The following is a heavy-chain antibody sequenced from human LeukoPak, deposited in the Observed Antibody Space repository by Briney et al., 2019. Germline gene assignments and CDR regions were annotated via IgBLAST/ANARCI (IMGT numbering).Heavy chain of an antibody. CDR1: GYNFTSYD. V-gene: IGHV1-8*01. Sequence: SVKVSCKASGYNFTSYDINWVRQATGQEPEWMGWMNPNSGDTGSVQKFQGRATMTWNTSIDTAYMELSSLTSEDTAVYYCARASLVDYPTLDYWGQGTLVTVSS. CDR2: MNPNSGDT. D-gene: IGHD4-11*01. CDR3: ARASLVDYPTLDY. J-gene: IGHJ4*02.